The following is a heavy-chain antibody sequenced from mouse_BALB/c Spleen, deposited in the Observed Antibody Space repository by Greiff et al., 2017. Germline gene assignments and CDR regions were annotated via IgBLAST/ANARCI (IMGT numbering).Heavy chain of an antibody. Sequence: QVQLKESGAELVRPGSSVKISCKASGYAFSSYWMNWVKQRPGQGLEWIGQIYPGDGDTNYNGKFKGKATLTADKSSSTAYMQLSSLTSEDSAVYFCATSTARATLDYWGQGTTLTVSS. J-gene: IGHJ2*01. V-gene: IGHV1-80*01. CDR3: ATSTARATLDY. CDR1: GYAFSSYW. D-gene: IGHD3-1*01. CDR2: IYPGDGDT.